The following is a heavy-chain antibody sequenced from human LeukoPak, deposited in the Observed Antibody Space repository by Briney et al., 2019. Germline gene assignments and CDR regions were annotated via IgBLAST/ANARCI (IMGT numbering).Heavy chain of an antibody. CDR3: AKDENRWLAPHAFDI. V-gene: IGHV3-9*03. CDR1: GFTFDDYA. D-gene: IGHD5-24*01. J-gene: IGHJ3*02. CDR2: IDWNGFNK. Sequence: GGSLRLSCAASGFTFDDYAIHWVRLAPGKGLEWGSGIDWNGFNKDYADSVKGRFTISRDNAKNSLYLQMNSLSSEDMALYFCAKDENRWLAPHAFDIWGQGTMVTVSS.